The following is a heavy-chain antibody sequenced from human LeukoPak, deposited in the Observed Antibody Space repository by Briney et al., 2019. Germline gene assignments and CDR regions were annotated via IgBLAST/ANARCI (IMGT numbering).Heavy chain of an antibody. V-gene: IGHV3-21*01. D-gene: IGHD5-12*01. CDR1: GFTFSSYS. CDR3: ASDRGYSGYDLGY. CDR2: ISSSSSYI. J-gene: IGHJ4*02. Sequence: TGGSLRLSCAASGFTFSSYSMNWVRQAPGKGREWVSSISSSSSYIYYADSVKGRFTISRDNAKNSLYLQMNSLRAEDTAVYYCASDRGYSGYDLGYWGQGTLVTVSS.